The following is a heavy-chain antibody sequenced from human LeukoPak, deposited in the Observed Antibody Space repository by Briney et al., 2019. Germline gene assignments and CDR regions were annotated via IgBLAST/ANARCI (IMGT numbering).Heavy chain of an antibody. CDR1: GYTFTSYG. J-gene: IGHJ6*02. CDR2: ISAYNGNT. V-gene: IGHV1-18*01. D-gene: IGHD6-19*01. CDR3: ASSDSSGWSPEVRYYYYGMDV. Sequence: ASVTVSCKASGYTFTSYGISWVRQAPGQGLEWMGWISAYNGNTNYAQKLQGRVTMTTDTSTSTAYMELRSLRSDDTAVYYCASSDSSGWSPEVRYYYYGMDVWGQGTTVTVSS.